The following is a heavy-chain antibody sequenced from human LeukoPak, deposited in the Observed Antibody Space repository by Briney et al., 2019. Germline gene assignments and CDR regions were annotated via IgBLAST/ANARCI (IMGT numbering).Heavy chain of an antibody. D-gene: IGHD1-20*01. CDR2: IYWNDDT. Sequence: SGPTLVHPTQTLTLTCTFSGFSLSTSGVGVGWIRQPPGKALEWLALIYWNDDTRYSPSLKSSLTITKDTSKQQVVLTITNMDPVDTATYYCAQVPITGTKIYWFDPWGQGTLVTVS. J-gene: IGHJ5*02. V-gene: IGHV2-5*01. CDR3: AQVPITGTKIYWFDP. CDR1: GFSLSTSGVG.